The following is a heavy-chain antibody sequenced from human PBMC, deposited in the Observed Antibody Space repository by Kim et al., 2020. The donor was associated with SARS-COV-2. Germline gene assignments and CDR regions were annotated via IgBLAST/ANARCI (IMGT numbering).Heavy chain of an antibody. CDR2: GNT. V-gene: IGHV4-34*01. CDR3: ARGQYRRDY. Sequence: GNTKYNPSLKSRVTISIDTSKNQFSLKLNSVTAADTAVYYCARGQYRRDYWGQGSLVTVSS. J-gene: IGHJ4*02. D-gene: IGHD2-2*01.